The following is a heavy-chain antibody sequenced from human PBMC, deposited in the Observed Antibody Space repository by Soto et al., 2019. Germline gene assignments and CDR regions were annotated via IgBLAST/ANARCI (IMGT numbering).Heavy chain of an antibody. J-gene: IGHJ5*02. V-gene: IGHV4-34*01. CDR1: GGSFSGYY. CDR2: INHSGST. D-gene: IGHD4-4*01. CDR3: ARVPYSRYNWFDP. Sequence: VQLQQWGAGLLKPSETLSLTCAVYGGSFSGYYWSWIRQPPGKGLEWIGEINHSGSTNYNPSLKSRVTISVDTSKNQFSLKLSSVTAADTAVYYCARVPYSRYNWFDPWGQGTLVTVSS.